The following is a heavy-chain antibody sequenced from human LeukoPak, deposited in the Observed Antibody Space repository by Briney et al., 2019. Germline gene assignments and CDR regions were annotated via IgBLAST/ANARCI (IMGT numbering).Heavy chain of an antibody. J-gene: IGHJ4*02. CDR2: TYYSYKCNN. D-gene: IGHD1-26*01. CDR3: ARESYYFDY. CDR1: GDSVSSNSVA. Sequence: SQTLSLTCAISGDSVSSNSVACNCIRQSPSRGLEWLGRTYYSYKCNNEYAESVSSRITINPHKFQNQCPLQLGTVTPEDTAVYYCARESYYFDYWGQGTLVTVSS. V-gene: IGHV6-1*01.